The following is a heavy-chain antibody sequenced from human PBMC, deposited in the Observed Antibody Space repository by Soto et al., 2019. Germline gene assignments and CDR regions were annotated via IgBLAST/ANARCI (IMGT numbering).Heavy chain of an antibody. CDR3: ARAAWTMVRGVTAYYFDY. Sequence: ASVKVSCKASGYTFTGYYMHWVRQAPGQGLEWMGWINPNSGGTNYAQKFQGWVTMTRDTSISTAYMELSRLRSDDTAVYYCARAAWTMVRGVTAYYFDYWGQGTLVTVSS. J-gene: IGHJ4*02. V-gene: IGHV1-2*04. CDR1: GYTFTGYY. D-gene: IGHD3-10*01. CDR2: INPNSGGT.